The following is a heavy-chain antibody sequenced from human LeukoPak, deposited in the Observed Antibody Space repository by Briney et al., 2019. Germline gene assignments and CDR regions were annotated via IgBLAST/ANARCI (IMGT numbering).Heavy chain of an antibody. V-gene: IGHV5-10-1*01. J-gene: IGHJ3*02. CDR2: IDPSDSYI. CDR1: GYMFTSYW. Sequence: GASLRISCKGSGYMFTSYWISWVRQMPGKGLEWMGRIDPSDSYIKYSPSFQGHVTISADKSISTAYLQWSSLEASDTAMYYCARDSVVTAGGAFDIWGQGTMVTVSS. CDR3: ARDSVVTAGGAFDI. D-gene: IGHD4-23*01.